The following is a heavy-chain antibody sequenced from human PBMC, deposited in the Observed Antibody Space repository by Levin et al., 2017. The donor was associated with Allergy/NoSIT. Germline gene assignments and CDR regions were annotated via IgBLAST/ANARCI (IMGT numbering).Heavy chain of an antibody. CDR2: IKEDGSEK. CDR3: ARHGHWNYDY. D-gene: IGHD1-7*01. V-gene: IGHV3-7*01. Sequence: GESLKISCVASGFTLSSHWMSWVRQAPGKGLEWVAHIKEDGSEKYYGDSVRGRFIISRDNAKNSLYLQMNSLRVDDTAVFYCARHGHWNYDYWGQGTLVTVSS. J-gene: IGHJ4*02. CDR1: GFTLSSHW.